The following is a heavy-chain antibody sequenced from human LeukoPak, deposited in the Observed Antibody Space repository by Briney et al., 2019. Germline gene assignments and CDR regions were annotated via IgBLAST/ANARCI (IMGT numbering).Heavy chain of an antibody. CDR1: GYTFTSYG. J-gene: IGHJ2*01. Sequence: GASVKVSCKASGYTFTSYGISWVRQAPGQGLEWMGWISAYNGNTNYAQKLQGRVTMTTDTSTSTAYMELRSLRSEDTAVYYCARDRGDSSGWSIDPHWYFDLWGRGTLVTVSS. D-gene: IGHD6-19*01. CDR2: ISAYNGNT. CDR3: ARDRGDSSGWSIDPHWYFDL. V-gene: IGHV1-18*01.